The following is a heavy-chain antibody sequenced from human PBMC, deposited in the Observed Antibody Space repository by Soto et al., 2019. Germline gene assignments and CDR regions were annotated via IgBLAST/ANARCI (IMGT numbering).Heavy chain of an antibody. CDR2: ISYDGGNK. J-gene: IGHJ6*02. Sequence: GGSLRLSCAASGFTFSTYGMHWVRQAPGKGLEWVAVISYDGGNKYYADSVKGRFTISRDNSKNTLFLQMNSLRAEDTAVYYCAKILGYCSSSSCSKDYYYYGLDVWGLGTTVTVSS. V-gene: IGHV3-30*18. D-gene: IGHD2-15*01. CDR3: AKILGYCSSSSCSKDYYYYGLDV. CDR1: GFTFSTYG.